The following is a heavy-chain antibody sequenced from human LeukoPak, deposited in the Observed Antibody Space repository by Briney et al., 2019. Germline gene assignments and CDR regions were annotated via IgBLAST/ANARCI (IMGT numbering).Heavy chain of an antibody. Sequence: ASVKVSCKASGYTFTSYGISWVRQAPGQGLEWMGWISTYNGNTNNAQKFQGRVTMTTDTSTSTAYMELRSLRSDDTAVYYCARDQSDCSSTSCYTGTFDPWGQGTLVTVSS. CDR1: GYTFTSYG. V-gene: IGHV1-18*01. CDR3: ARDQSDCSSTSCYTGTFDP. J-gene: IGHJ5*02. D-gene: IGHD2-2*02. CDR2: ISTYNGNT.